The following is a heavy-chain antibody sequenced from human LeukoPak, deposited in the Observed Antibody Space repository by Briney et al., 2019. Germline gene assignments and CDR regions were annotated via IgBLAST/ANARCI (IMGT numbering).Heavy chain of an antibody. CDR2: INHSGST. CDR1: GGSFSGYY. V-gene: IGHV4-34*01. J-gene: IGHJ4*02. Sequence: SETLSLTCAVYGGSFSGYYWSWIRQPPGKGLEWIGEINHSGSTNYNPSLKSRVTISVDTSKNQFSLKLSSVTAADTAVYYCARLDYGDYLKNWGQGTLVTVSS. D-gene: IGHD4-17*01. CDR3: ARLDYGDYLKN.